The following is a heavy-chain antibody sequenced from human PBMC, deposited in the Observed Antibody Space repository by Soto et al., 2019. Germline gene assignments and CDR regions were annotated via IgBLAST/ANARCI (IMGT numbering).Heavy chain of an antibody. D-gene: IGHD1-20*01. Sequence: QVQLVQSGSEVKKPGASVKVSCKASGYTFTSYYIHWVRQAPGQGLEWMGWINPDSGVTYYAHRFQDRVTMTRDTSISTAYMGLSRLTSDDTAIYYCARDRGIRDVWGQGTTVIVSS. V-gene: IGHV1-2*02. J-gene: IGHJ6*02. CDR3: ARDRGIRDV. CDR1: GYTFTSYY. CDR2: INPDSGVT.